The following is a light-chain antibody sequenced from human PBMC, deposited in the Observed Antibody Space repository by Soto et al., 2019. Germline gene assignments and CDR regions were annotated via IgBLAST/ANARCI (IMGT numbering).Light chain of an antibody. J-gene: IGKJ1*01. CDR2: AAS. CDR1: QRISTY. V-gene: IGKV1-39*01. Sequence: DIQMTQSPSTLSAGVGDRVTITCRASQRISTYLNWYQQKPGKAPTLLIYAASSLQSGVPSRFSGSGSGTDFTLTINTLQPEDFATYFCQQCYSSPRTFGQGTKVEIK. CDR3: QQCYSSPRT.